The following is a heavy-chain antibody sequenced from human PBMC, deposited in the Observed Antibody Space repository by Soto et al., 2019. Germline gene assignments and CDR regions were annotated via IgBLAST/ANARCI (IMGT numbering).Heavy chain of an antibody. D-gene: IGHD3-10*01. Sequence: QVQLVESGGGVVQPGRSLRLSCAASGFTFSSYGMHWVRQAPGKGLEWVAVIWYDGSNKYYADSVKGRFTISRDNSKNTLYLQMNSLRAEDTAVYYCGSHPMVRGVLDYWGQGTLVTVSS. V-gene: IGHV3-33*01. CDR2: IWYDGSNK. CDR3: GSHPMVRGVLDY. CDR1: GFTFSSYG. J-gene: IGHJ4*02.